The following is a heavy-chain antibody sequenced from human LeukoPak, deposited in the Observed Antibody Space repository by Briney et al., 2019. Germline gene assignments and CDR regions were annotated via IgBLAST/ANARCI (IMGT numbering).Heavy chain of an antibody. CDR1: GFTFNSYA. CDR2: ISYDGNNK. Sequence: GGSLRLSCAASGFTFNSYAMHWVRQAPGKGLQWVAVISYDGNNKYYADSVKGRFTISRDNSKNMLYLQMNSLRAEDTAVYYCTTSDCEYWGQGALVTVSS. CDR3: TTSDCEY. V-gene: IGHV3-30*01. J-gene: IGHJ4*02.